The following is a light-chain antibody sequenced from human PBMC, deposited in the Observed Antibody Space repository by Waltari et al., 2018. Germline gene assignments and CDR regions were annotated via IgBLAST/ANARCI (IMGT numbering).Light chain of an antibody. Sequence: QSALTQPRSVSGSPGPSVTISCTGTSSDVGTYHYVSWYQQHPGKAPKFMIYDVSPRPSGVPDRFSGYKSGNTAALTISGLQAEEEADYYCCSYAGRYTWVFGGGTKVTV. CDR3: CSYAGRYTWV. J-gene: IGLJ3*02. CDR2: DVS. CDR1: SSDVGTYHY. V-gene: IGLV2-11*01.